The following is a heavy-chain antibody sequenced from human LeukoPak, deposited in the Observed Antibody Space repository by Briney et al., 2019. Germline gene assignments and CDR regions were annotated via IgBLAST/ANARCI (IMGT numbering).Heavy chain of an antibody. CDR1: GGSISSYY. CDR3: ARERAVTTYYYFDY. CDR2: IYYSGST. V-gene: IGHV4-59*01. D-gene: IGHD4-17*01. J-gene: IGHJ4*02. Sequence: PSETLSLTCTVSGGSISSYYWSWIRQPPGKGLEWIGYIYYSGSTNYNPSLKSRVTISVDTSKNQFSLKLSSVTAADTAVYYCARERAVTTYYYFDYWGQGTLVTVSS.